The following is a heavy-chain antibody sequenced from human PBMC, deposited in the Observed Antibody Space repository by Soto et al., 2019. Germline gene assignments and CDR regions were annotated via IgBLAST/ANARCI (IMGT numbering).Heavy chain of an antibody. CDR2: INPNSRGT. Sequence: ASVKVSCKASGYTFTGYYMHWVRQAPGPGLEWIGWINPNSRGTNYAQKFQGRVTMTRDTSISTAYMELSRLRSDDTAVYYCAGDVDWFTVTTPGYYYGMDVWGQGTTVTVSS. J-gene: IGHJ6*02. CDR1: GYTFTGYY. CDR3: AGDVDWFTVTTPGYYYGMDV. D-gene: IGHD4-17*01. V-gene: IGHV1-2*02.